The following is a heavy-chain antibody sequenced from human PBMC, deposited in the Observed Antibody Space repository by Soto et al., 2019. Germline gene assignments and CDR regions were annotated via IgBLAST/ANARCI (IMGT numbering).Heavy chain of an antibody. CDR3: AHYTTDTYFDG. V-gene: IGHV2-5*02. Sequence: QITLKESSPTLVKPTQTLTLTCSFSGFSLYTGGVGVGWIRQPPGKALEWLALLYWDDTRRYNPSLKNTLTIDKDTSENQVVLTVTDMGPVETGTYFCAHYTTDTYFDGWGKGATVTVSS. J-gene: IGHJ6*04. CDR2: LYWDDTR. D-gene: IGHD1-1*01. CDR1: GFSLYTGGVG.